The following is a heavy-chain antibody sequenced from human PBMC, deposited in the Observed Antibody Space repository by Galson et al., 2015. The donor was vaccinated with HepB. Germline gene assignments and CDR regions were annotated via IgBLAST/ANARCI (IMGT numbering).Heavy chain of an antibody. J-gene: IGHJ4*01. Sequence: ETLPLTCNVSGASISNRIDYWGWIRQPPGKGLEWIASFYFTGRTHYNPSLKSRVTMSGDTAKNQFSLKLTSVTDADTAVYYCARQGEWLVFDSWGRGTLVVVSS. CDR1: GASISNRIDY. CDR3: ARQGEWLVFDS. D-gene: IGHD6-19*01. V-gene: IGHV4-39*01. CDR2: FYFTGRT.